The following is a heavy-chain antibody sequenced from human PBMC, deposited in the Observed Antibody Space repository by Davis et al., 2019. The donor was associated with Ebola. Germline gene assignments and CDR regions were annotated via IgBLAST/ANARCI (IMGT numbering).Heavy chain of an antibody. D-gene: IGHD3-16*01. J-gene: IGHJ3*02. CDR2: FDPEDGET. CDR3: ATGVGIMITPNAFYI. Sequence: ASVKVSCKVSGYTLTELSMHWVRQAPGKGLEWMGGFDPEDGETIYAQKFQGRVTMTEDTSTDTAYMELSSLRSEDTAVYYCATGVGIMITPNAFYIWGQGTMVTVSS. CDR1: GYTLTELS. V-gene: IGHV1-24*01.